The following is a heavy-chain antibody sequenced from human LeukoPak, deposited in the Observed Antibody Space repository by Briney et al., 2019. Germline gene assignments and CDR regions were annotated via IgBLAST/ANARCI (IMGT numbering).Heavy chain of an antibody. Sequence: GGSLRPSCAASGFMFSDYYMSCIREVPGKGLEWVSYISGTSSFTNYAASVKGRFTIYRDNAKNSLFLQMNSLRAEDTAVYYCARDLGISAYWGQGTLVTVSS. V-gene: IGHV3-11*05. CDR1: GFMFSDYY. D-gene: IGHD1-14*01. J-gene: IGHJ4*02. CDR3: ARDLGISAY. CDR2: ISGTSSFT.